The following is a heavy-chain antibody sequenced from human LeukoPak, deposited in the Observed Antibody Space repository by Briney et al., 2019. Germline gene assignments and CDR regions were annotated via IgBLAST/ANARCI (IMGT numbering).Heavy chain of an antibody. CDR3: ARALYHTFDY. CDR2: ISANNNNT. J-gene: IGHJ4*02. V-gene: IGHV1-18*01. D-gene: IGHD2-2*01. CDR1: GYTFTNQL. Sequence: ASVKVSCKASGYTFTNQLFHWVRQAPGQGLEWMGWISANNNNTDNVQKLQGRVTMTTDTSTSTAYMELRSLRSDDTAVYYCARALYHTFDYWGQGTLVTVSS.